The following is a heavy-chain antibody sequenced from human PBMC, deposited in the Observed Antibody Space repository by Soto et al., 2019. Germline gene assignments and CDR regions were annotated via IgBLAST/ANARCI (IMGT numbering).Heavy chain of an antibody. CDR1: GDSVGNGPYY. V-gene: IGHV4-61*01. CDR2: IYYSEST. D-gene: IGHD1-26*01. Sequence: QVRLQESGPGLVKPSETLSLSCLVSGDSVGNGPYYWSWIRQSPGEGLEWIAYIYYSESTNVNLSLESRLNISIDMSKNQFFLELRSVTAADAAVYFCARVGSSCHSGGCYYYYGLGVWGQGTTVAISS. J-gene: IGHJ6*02. CDR3: ARVGSSCHSGGCYYYYGLGV.